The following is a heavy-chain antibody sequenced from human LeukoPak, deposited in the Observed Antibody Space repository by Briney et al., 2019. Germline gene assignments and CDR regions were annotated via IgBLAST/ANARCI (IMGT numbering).Heavy chain of an antibody. V-gene: IGHV1-46*01. Sequence: ASVKVSCKASGYTFTSYYMHWVRQAPGQGLEWMGIINPSGGSTSYAQKFQGRVTMTRDTSTSTVYMELSSLRSEDTAVYYCARVRGVVFGTGDYFDYWGRGTLVTVSS. CDR2: INPSGGST. CDR3: ARVRGVVFGTGDYFDY. J-gene: IGHJ4*02. D-gene: IGHD2-8*02. CDR1: GYTFTSYY.